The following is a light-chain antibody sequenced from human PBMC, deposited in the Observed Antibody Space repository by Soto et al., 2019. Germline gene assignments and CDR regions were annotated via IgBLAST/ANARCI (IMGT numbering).Light chain of an antibody. Sequence: DIHMSQSPSSLSASVGAGVTLTCRAAESISRHLNWYQQKPGRAPDLLIYAASTLQNGVPSRFTGSGSGTEFTLTITGLQLEDFATYYCQQDYSTLATFGQGTRLEIK. J-gene: IGKJ5*01. CDR1: ESISRH. CDR2: AAS. V-gene: IGKV1-39*01. CDR3: QQDYSTLAT.